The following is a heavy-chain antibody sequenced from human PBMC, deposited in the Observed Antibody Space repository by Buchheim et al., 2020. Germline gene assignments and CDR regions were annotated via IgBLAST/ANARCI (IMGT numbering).Heavy chain of an antibody. CDR2: ISYDGSNK. V-gene: IGHV3-30-3*01. CDR3: ARGGGAGATYYYYYSYMDV. Sequence: QLQLVESGGGVVQPGRSLRLSCAASASGFTFSTYAMHWVRQAPGKGLEWVAVISYDGSNKYYADSVKGRFTISRDNSKNKLYLQMNSLRAEDTAVYYCARGGGAGATYYYYYSYMDVWGKGTT. J-gene: IGHJ6*03. D-gene: IGHD1-26*01. CDR1: GFTFSTYA.